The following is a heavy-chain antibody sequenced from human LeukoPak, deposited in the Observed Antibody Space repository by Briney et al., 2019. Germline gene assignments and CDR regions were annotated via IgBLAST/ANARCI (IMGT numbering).Heavy chain of an antibody. V-gene: IGHV1-46*01. Sequence: ASVKVSCKASGYTFTSYYVHWVRQAPGQGLQWMGIINPTSGDTNYAQNFQDRVTMTRDMSTSTVYMELSSLRSEDTAVYYCARYGFSSVWQGGWHAFDIWGHGTMVTVSS. CDR3: ARYGFSSVWQGGWHAFDI. CDR1: GYTFTSYY. D-gene: IGHD6-25*01. CDR2: INPTSGDT. J-gene: IGHJ3*02.